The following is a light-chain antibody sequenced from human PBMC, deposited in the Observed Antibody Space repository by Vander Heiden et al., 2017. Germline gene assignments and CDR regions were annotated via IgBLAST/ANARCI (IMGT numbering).Light chain of an antibody. CDR3: QQFGSSPLT. Sequence: LPPSPRTLSLSPGESATLSCRASQSVSSTFLAWYRQKPGQAPSLLIYGASSRATGVPDRFSGSGSGTDFTLTITRLEPDDIALYYCQQFGSSPLTFGQGTRLEIK. V-gene: IGKV3-20*01. J-gene: IGKJ5*01. CDR1: QSVSSTF. CDR2: GAS.